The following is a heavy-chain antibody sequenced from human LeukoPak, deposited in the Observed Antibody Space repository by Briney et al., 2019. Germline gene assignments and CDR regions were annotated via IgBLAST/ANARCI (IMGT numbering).Heavy chain of an antibody. Sequence: ASVKVSCKASGYTFTGYDINWVRQATGQGLEWMGWMNPNSGNTGYAQKFQGRVTMTRNTSISTAYMELSSLRSEDTAEYYCARASTGDAFDIWGQGTMVTVSS. D-gene: IGHD2-2*01. CDR2: MNPNSGNT. J-gene: IGHJ3*02. CDR1: GYTFTGYD. V-gene: IGHV1-8*01. CDR3: ARASTGDAFDI.